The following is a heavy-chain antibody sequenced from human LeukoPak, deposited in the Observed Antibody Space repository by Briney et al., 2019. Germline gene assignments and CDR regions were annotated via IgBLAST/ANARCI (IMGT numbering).Heavy chain of an antibody. CDR2: IYIGGNI. D-gene: IGHD2-15*01. CDR1: GLTVSSSY. Sequence: PGGSLRLSCAASGLTVSSSYMAWVRRAPGRGLEWVSIIYIGGNIFLADSVKGRFTISRDSSKNTLYLQMNSLTAEDRAVYYCARGYCLNGKCPFAFDYWGQGTLVTVSS. J-gene: IGHJ4*02. V-gene: IGHV3-66*02. CDR3: ARGYCLNGKCPFAFDY.